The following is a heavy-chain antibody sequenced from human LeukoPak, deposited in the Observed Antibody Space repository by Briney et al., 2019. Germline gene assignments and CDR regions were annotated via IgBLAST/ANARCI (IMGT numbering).Heavy chain of an antibody. J-gene: IGHJ3*02. Sequence: SETLSLTCTVSGGSIRSYYWSWIRQPPGKGLGWTGYIYTSGSTNYNPSLKSRVTISIDTSKNQFSLKLSSVTAADTAAYYCARQASGSYWGSDAFDIWGQGTMVTVSS. CDR1: GGSIRSYY. CDR2: IYTSGST. CDR3: ARQASGSYWGSDAFDI. V-gene: IGHV4-4*09. D-gene: IGHD1-26*01.